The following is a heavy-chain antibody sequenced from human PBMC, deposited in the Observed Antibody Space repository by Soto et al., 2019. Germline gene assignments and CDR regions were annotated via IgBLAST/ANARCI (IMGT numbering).Heavy chain of an antibody. D-gene: IGHD2-8*01. CDR2: IRSKAYGGTT. CDR3: TAGKLYPSLDFDY. Sequence: GGSLRLSCTASGFTFGDYAMSWVRQAPGKGLEWVGFIRSKAYGGTTEYAASVKGRFPISRDDSKSIAYLQMNSLKTEDTAVYYCTAGKLYPSLDFDYWGQGTLVTVS. V-gene: IGHV3-49*04. CDR1: GFTFGDYA. J-gene: IGHJ4*02.